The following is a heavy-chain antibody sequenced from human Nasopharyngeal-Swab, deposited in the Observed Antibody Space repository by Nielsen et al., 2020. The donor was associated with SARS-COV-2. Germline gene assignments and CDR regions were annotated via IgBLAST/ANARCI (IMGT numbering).Heavy chain of an antibody. CDR3: TRAWFGELTLT. V-gene: IGHV3-49*03. Sequence: GGSLRLSCTASGFTFGDYAMSWFRQAPGKGLEWVGFIRSKAYGGTTEYAASVKGRFTISRDDSKSIAYPQMNSLKTEDTAVYYCTRAWFGELTLTWGQGTLVTVSS. CDR2: IRSKAYGGTT. D-gene: IGHD3-10*01. J-gene: IGHJ4*02. CDR1: GFTFGDYA.